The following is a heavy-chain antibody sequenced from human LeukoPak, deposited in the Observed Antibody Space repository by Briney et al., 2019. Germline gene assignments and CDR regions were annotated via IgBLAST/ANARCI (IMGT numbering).Heavy chain of an antibody. CDR3: ARNISAGVDY. D-gene: IGHD6-19*01. J-gene: IGHJ4*02. V-gene: IGHV1-18*01. CDR2: ITPYNGYA. Sequence: ASVKVSCKATGYTLTSYGLSWVRQAPGQGVEWMGWITPYNGYAKYAQKFQGRVSMTTDTSTSTAYMELRSLRSDDTAVYYCARNISAGVDYWGQGTLVTVSS. CDR1: GYTLTSYG.